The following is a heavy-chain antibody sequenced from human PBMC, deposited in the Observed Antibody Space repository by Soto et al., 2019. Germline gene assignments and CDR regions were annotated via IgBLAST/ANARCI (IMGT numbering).Heavy chain of an antibody. CDR3: ARVPITIFGVVKKNWFDP. J-gene: IGHJ5*02. Sequence: SETLSLTCTVSGGAVSSGSYYFVCIRERPWKGLEWIGYIYYSGSTNYNPSLKSRVTISVDTSKNQFSLKLSSVTAVDTAVYYCARVPITIFGVVKKNWFDPWGKGTLVTVSS. CDR2: IYYSGST. D-gene: IGHD3-3*01. CDR1: GGAVSSGSYY. V-gene: IGHV4-61*01.